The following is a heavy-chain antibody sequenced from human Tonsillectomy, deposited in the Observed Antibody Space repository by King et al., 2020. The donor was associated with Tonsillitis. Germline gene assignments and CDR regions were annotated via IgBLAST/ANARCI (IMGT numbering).Heavy chain of an antibody. Sequence: VQLQESGPGLVKPSQTLSLTCTVSGGSISSGGYYWNWIRQHPGKGLEWIGYIYYSGSTYYSPSLKSRVTISVDTSKNQFSLKLSSVTAADTAVYYCTRESGGRYPSGTFDSWGQGTLVTVSS. CDR2: IYYSGST. V-gene: IGHV4-31*03. D-gene: IGHD3-10*01. J-gene: IGHJ4*02. CDR3: TRESGGRYPSGTFDS. CDR1: GGSISSGGYY.